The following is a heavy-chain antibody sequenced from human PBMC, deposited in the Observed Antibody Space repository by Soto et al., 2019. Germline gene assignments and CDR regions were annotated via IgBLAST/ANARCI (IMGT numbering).Heavy chain of an antibody. CDR1: GFTFSSYA. Sequence: PGVSLRLSCSASGFTFSSYAMSWVRQAPGKGLERVSAISGSGGSTYYADSVKGRFNISRDNSKNTLYLQMNSLRAEDTAVYYCAKDTVIDFWSGYSPSMDVWGHGNTVTV. D-gene: IGHD3-3*01. CDR3: AKDTVIDFWSGYSPSMDV. J-gene: IGHJ6*02. CDR2: ISGSGGST. V-gene: IGHV3-23*01.